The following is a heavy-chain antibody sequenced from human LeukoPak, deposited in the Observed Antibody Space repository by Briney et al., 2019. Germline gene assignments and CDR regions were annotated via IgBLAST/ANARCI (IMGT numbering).Heavy chain of an antibody. CDR3: ASRLGRYFDWSYNAFDY. Sequence: PSETLSLTCAVYGGSFSGYYWSWIRQPPGKGLEWIGEINHSGSTNYNPSLKSRVTISVDTYKNQFSLKLSSVTAADTAVYYCASRLGRYFDWSYNAFDYWGQGTLVTVSS. D-gene: IGHD3-9*01. V-gene: IGHV4-34*01. CDR2: INHSGST. CDR1: GGSFSGYY. J-gene: IGHJ4*02.